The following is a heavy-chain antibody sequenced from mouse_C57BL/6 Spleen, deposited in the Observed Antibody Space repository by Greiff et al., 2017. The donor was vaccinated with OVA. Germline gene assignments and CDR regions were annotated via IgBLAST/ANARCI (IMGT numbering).Heavy chain of an antibody. J-gene: IGHJ2*01. Sequence: VKLLESGAELARPGASVKLSCKASGYTFTSYGISWVKQRTGQGLEWIGEIYPRSGNTYYNEKFKGKATLTADKSSSTAYMELRSLTSEDSAVYFCASSPRYLDYWGQGTTLTVSS. V-gene: IGHV1-81*01. CDR2: IYPRSGNT. CDR1: GYTFTSYG. CDR3: ASSPRYLDY.